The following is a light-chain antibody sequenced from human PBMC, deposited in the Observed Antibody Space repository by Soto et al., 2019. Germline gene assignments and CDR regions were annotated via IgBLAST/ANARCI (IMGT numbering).Light chain of an antibody. J-gene: IGLJ1*01. Sequence: QSVLTQPRSVSGSPGQSVTISCTGTSSDVGGYNYVSWYQQHPGNAPKLMIYDVSKRPSGVPDRFSGSKSGNTASLTISGLQAEDDAEYYCCSYAGSDTYVFGTGTKVTVL. CDR2: DVS. CDR1: SSDVGGYNY. CDR3: CSYAGSDTYV. V-gene: IGLV2-11*01.